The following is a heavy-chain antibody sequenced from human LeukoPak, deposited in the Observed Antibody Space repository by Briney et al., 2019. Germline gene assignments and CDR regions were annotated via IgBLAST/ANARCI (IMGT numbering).Heavy chain of an antibody. Sequence: PSQTLSLTCALSGDSFSSYSAAWSWLRQSPSRGLEWLGRTYYRSKWYNDYAVSVKSLITINPDTSKNQFSLQLTSVTPEDTAVYYCARSGGHDAFDIWGEGTMVTVS. CDR1: GDSFSSYSAA. CDR3: ARSGGHDAFDI. V-gene: IGHV6-1*01. CDR2: TYYRSKWYN. J-gene: IGHJ3*02. D-gene: IGHD4-23*01.